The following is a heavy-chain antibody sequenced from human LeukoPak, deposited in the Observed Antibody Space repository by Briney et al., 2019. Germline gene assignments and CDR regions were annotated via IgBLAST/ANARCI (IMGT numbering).Heavy chain of an antibody. Sequence: ASVKVSCKASGYTFTSYGISWVRQAPGQGLEWMGWISGYNDNTKYAQKVQGRVTMTTDTSTSTSYMELRSLRSDDTAVYYCAREGYYESGGYSQVSYYNYGMDVWGQGTTVTVSS. J-gene: IGHJ6*02. D-gene: IGHD3-22*01. CDR1: GYTFTSYG. CDR2: ISGYNDNT. V-gene: IGHV1-18*01. CDR3: AREGYYESGGYSQVSYYNYGMDV.